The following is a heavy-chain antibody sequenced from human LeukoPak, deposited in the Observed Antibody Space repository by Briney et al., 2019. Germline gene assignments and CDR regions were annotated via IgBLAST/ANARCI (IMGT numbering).Heavy chain of an antibody. D-gene: IGHD1-1*01. CDR2: IKKDGRES. Sequence: GGSLRLSCAASGFILSSSWMSWVSQAEGKGMEWVANIKKDGRESYYVDYVAGRLTISRDNTKHSLYPQMNCLRDEDTAVYYCVRHQATTFDYWGQGTLVTVSS. V-gene: IGHV3-7*01. CDR1: GFILSSSW. J-gene: IGHJ4*02. CDR3: VRHQATTFDY.